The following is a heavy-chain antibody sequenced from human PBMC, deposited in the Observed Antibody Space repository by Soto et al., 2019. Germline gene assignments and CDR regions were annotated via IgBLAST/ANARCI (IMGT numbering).Heavy chain of an antibody. J-gene: IGHJ3*01. CDR1: GFTFDDYA. CDR3: AKVVSLAFDALHV. Sequence: EVQLVESGGGLVQPGRSLRLSCAASGFTFDDYAMHWVRQAPGKGLELVSGINWNSAYIGYAESVKGRFIISRDNAKKLVHLQMNSLRAEDTALYYSAKVVSLAFDALHVWGQGTKVTVSA. V-gene: IGHV3-9*01. CDR2: INWNSAYI.